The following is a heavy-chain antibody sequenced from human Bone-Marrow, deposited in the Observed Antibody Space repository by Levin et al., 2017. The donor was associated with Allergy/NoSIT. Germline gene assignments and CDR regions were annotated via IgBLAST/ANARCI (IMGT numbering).Heavy chain of an antibody. CDR2: MNFDGKTT. Sequence: PGGSLRLSCAVSGFTFINYWMYWVRQRPGEGLQFVSRMNFDGKTTDYAASVNGRFTISRDNAKKTLYLQMKSLRVEDTAVYFCVRGGEYSYFYHLDSWGHGTRVTVPS. D-gene: IGHD5-18*01. J-gene: IGHJ5*01. CDR3: VRGGEYSYFYHLDS. V-gene: IGHV3-74*01. CDR1: GFTFINYW.